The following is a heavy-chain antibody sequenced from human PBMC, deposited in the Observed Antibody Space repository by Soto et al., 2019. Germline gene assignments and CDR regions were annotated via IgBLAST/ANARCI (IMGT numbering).Heavy chain of an antibody. Sequence: GGSLRLSCAASGFSFSTYGMHWVRQAPGKGLEWVAFISNDGSNKYYADSVKGRFTISRDNSKNTLYLQMNSLRAEDTAVYYCARDFVVPVAMSLDRYYYYGMDVWGQGTTVTVSS. D-gene: IGHD2-2*01. CDR1: GFSFSTYG. CDR3: ARDFVVPVAMSLDRYYYYGMDV. CDR2: ISNDGSNK. V-gene: IGHV3-30*03. J-gene: IGHJ6*02.